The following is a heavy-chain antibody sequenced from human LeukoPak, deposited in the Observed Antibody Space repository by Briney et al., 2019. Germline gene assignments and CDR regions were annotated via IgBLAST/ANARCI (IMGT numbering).Heavy chain of an antibody. J-gene: IGHJ4*02. CDR3: ARGRRFLEWSPTKFDY. D-gene: IGHD3-3*01. V-gene: IGHV1-8*01. Sequence: ASVKVSCKAFGYTFTSYDINWVRQATGQGLEWMGWMNPNSGNTGYAQKFQGRVTMTRNTSISTAYMELSSLRSEDTAVYYCARGRRFLEWSPTKFDYWGQGTLVTVSS. CDR1: GYTFTSYD. CDR2: MNPNSGNT.